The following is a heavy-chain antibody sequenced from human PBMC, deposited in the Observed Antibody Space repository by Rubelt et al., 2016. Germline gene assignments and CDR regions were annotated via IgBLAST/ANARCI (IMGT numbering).Heavy chain of an antibody. CDR1: GYSFTGYY. Sequence: QVQLVQSGAEVKKPGSSVTVSCKASGYSFTGYYMHWVRQAPGQGLEWMGWINPNSGGTNYAQKFQGQVTLTRDTSISTVYMELSRLRSDDTAVYYGASWPRRGSYYRFDYWGQGTLVTVSS. J-gene: IGHJ4*02. CDR3: ASWPRRGSYYRFDY. D-gene: IGHD1-26*01. CDR2: INPNSGGT. V-gene: IGHV1-2*02.